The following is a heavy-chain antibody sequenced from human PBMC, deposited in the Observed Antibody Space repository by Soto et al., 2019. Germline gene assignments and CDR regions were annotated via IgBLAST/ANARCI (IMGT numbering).Heavy chain of an antibody. Sequence: ASVKVSCKASGGTFSSYAISWVRQAPGQGLEWMGGIIPIFGTANYAQKFQGRVTITADESTSTAYMELSSLRSEDTAVYYCARGGRLRLGGGHYYYYGMDVWGQGTTVTVSS. V-gene: IGHV1-69*13. CDR3: ARGGRLRLGGGHYYYYGMDV. CDR2: IIPIFGTA. CDR1: GGTFSSYA. J-gene: IGHJ6*02. D-gene: IGHD5-12*01.